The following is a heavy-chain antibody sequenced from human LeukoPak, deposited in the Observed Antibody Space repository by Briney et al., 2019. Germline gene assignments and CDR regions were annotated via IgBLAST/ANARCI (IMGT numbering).Heavy chain of an antibody. Sequence: SETLSLTCAVYGESFSGYYWSWIRQPPGKGLEWIGEINHSGSTNYNPSLKSRVTISVDTSKNQFSLKLSSVTAADTAVYYCARGRGLWFGESSTNYWGQGTLVTVSS. CDR2: INHSGST. J-gene: IGHJ4*02. D-gene: IGHD3-10*01. CDR1: GESFSGYY. V-gene: IGHV4-34*01. CDR3: ARGRGLWFGESSTNY.